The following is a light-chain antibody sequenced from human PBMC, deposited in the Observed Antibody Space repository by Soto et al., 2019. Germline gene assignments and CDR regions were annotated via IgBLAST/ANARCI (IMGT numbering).Light chain of an antibody. J-gene: IGLJ3*02. Sequence: QSVLTQPASVSGSPGQSITISCTGTSSDIGAYNYVSWFQQHPGKAPKLVIFEVSNRPSGVSNRFSGSKSGNTASLTISGLQAEDEADYYCNSYTSNNTRVFGGGTKLTVL. CDR1: SSDIGAYNY. CDR2: EVS. V-gene: IGLV2-14*01. CDR3: NSYTSNNTRV.